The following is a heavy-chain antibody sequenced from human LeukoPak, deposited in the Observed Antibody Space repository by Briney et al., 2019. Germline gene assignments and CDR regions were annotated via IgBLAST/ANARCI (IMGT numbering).Heavy chain of an antibody. Sequence: ASVKVSCKASGYTFTGYYMHWVRQASGQGLEWMGWINPNSGGTNYAQKFQGWVTMTRDTSISTAYMELSRLRSDDTAVYYCARGRELRYFDWLPRNWFDPWGQGTLVTVSS. CDR1: GYTFTGYY. J-gene: IGHJ5*02. CDR3: ARGRELRYFDWLPRNWFDP. D-gene: IGHD3-9*01. CDR2: INPNSGGT. V-gene: IGHV1-2*04.